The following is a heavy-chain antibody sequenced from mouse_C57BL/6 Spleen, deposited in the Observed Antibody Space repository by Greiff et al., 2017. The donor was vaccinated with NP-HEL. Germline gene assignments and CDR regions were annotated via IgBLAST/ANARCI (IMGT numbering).Heavy chain of an antibody. CDR2: IYPGDGDT. V-gene: IGHV1-82*01. CDR1: GYAFSSSW. CDR3: ARGSYYGYDRGYYFDY. J-gene: IGHJ2*01. Sequence: QVQLKESGPELVKPGASVKISCKASGYAFSSSWMNWVKQRPGKGLEWIGRIYPGDGDTNYNGKFKGKATLTADKSSSTAYMQLSSLTSEDSAVYFCARGSYYGYDRGYYFDYWGQGTTLTVSS. D-gene: IGHD2-9*01.